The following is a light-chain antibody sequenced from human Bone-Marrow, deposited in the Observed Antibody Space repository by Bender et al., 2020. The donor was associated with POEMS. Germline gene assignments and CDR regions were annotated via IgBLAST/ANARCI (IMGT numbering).Light chain of an antibody. CDR3: SSYRNSITLVV. CDR1: SSDVGGFDF. CDR2: DVT. Sequence: QSALTQPPSASGSPGQSVTISCSGTSSDVGGFDFVSWYQQLPGKAPKLIIYDVTNRPSGISDRFSASKSANTASLAISGLQAEDEADYYCSSYRNSITLVVFGGGTKLTVV. V-gene: IGLV2-14*03. J-gene: IGLJ2*01.